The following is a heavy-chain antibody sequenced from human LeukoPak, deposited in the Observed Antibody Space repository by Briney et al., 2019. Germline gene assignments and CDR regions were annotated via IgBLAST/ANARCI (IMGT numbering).Heavy chain of an antibody. CDR2: VYYDGST. D-gene: IGHD2-15*01. CDR1: GFTVSTNY. CDR3: ASPGYCSGSICYAGYFQH. J-gene: IGHJ1*01. V-gene: IGHV3-53*01. Sequence: GGSLRLSCAASGFTVSTNYMNWVRQAPGKGLEWVSIVYYDGSTYYADSVKGRFTISRDSSKNTLYLQMNSLRGEDTAVYYCASPGYCSGSICYAGYFQHWGQGTLVIVSS.